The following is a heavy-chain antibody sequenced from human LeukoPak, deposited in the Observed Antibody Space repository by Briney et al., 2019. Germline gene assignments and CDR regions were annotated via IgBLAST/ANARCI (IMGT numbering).Heavy chain of an antibody. V-gene: IGHV4-4*02. Sequence: PSETLSLTCAVSGVSIRSSNWWSWVRQSPGKGLEWIGEIYHRGSTNYNPSLKSRVTISVDKSNNQFSLNLSSVTAADTAVYYCARVTTDFDFDYWGQGTLVTVSS. CDR3: ARVTTDFDFDY. D-gene: IGHD4-11*01. CDR1: GVSIRSSNW. CDR2: IYHRGST. J-gene: IGHJ4*02.